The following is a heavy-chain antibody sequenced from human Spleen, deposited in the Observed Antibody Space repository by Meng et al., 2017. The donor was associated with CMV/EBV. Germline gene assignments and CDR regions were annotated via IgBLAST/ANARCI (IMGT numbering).Heavy chain of an antibody. CDR1: GFTFSSYD. J-gene: IGHJ4*02. Sequence: GGSLRLSCAASGFTFSSYDMSWVRQAPGRGLEWVAFIRYDGVNKYSADSVKGRFTISRDNAMNSLYLQMSSLRAEDTAVYYCARDQRMTTVTTIDYWGQGTLVT. V-gene: IGHV3-30*02. CDR3: ARDQRMTTVTTIDY. D-gene: IGHD4-11*01. CDR2: IRYDGVNK.